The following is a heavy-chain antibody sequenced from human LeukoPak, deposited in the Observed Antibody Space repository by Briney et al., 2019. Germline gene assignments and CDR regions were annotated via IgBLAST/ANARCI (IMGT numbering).Heavy chain of an antibody. CDR2: IRYDGSNK. CDR1: GFTFSSYG. Sequence: GGSLRLSCAASGFTFSSYGMHWVRQAPGKGLEWVAFIRYDGSNKYYADSVKGRFTISRDNAKNSLFLQMNSLRAEDTAAYYCARVLRYCSGGNCYSGGLGYMDVWGKGTTVTISS. J-gene: IGHJ6*03. D-gene: IGHD2-15*01. V-gene: IGHV3-30*02. CDR3: ARVLRYCSGGNCYSGGLGYMDV.